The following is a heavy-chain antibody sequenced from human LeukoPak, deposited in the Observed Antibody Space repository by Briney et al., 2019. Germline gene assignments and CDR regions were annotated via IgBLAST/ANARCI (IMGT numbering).Heavy chain of an antibody. CDR3: ARHAGSTRTLRYCSSTSCYGGGLFDY. J-gene: IGHJ4*02. CDR2: IYYSGST. D-gene: IGHD2-2*01. Sequence: SETLSLTCTVSGGSISRSDYYWGWIRQPPGKGLEWIGSIYYSGSTYYNPSLKSRVTISVDTSKNQFSLKLSSVAAADTAVYYCARHAGSTRTLRYCSSTSCYGGGLFDYWGQGTLVTVSS. CDR1: GGSISRSDYY. V-gene: IGHV4-39*01.